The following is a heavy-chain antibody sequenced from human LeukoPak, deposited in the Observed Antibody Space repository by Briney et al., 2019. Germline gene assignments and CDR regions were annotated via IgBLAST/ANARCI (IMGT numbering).Heavy chain of an antibody. J-gene: IGHJ4*02. CDR1: GFTFGDST. CDR3: VGDYNSWTGLKY. Sequence: PGGSLRLSCAASGFTFGDSTMHWVRQASGKRLEWVGHIGNKARNYATEYAASLKGRFTISRDDSKDTAYLQVNSLKTEDTAVYYCVGDYNSWTGLKYWGQGTLVTVSS. V-gene: IGHV3-73*01. D-gene: IGHD1-1*01. CDR2: IGNKARNYAT.